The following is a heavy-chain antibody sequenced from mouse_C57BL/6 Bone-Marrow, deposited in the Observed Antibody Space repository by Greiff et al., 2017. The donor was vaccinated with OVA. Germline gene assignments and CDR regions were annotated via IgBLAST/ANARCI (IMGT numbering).Heavy chain of an antibody. CDR2: ISSGGSYT. V-gene: IGHV5-6*02. CDR3: ERRGEYDYFDD. Sequence: EVKLMESGGDLVKPGGSLKLSCAASGFTFSSYGMSWVRQTPDKRLEWVATISSGGSYTYYPDRVKGRFTISRDNAKNTLYLQMSSLKSEDTAMYYCERRGEYDYFDDWGKGTTLTVSS. D-gene: IGHD5-1*01. CDR1: GFTFSSYG. J-gene: IGHJ2*01.